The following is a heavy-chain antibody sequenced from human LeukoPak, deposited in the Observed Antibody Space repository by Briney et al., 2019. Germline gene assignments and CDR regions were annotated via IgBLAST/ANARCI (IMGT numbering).Heavy chain of an antibody. V-gene: IGHV1-18*01. CDR3: ARFEGYYDSSGYFFSSGFDY. J-gene: IGHJ4*02. CDR2: ISAYNGNT. Sequence: EASVKVSCKASGYTFTSYGISWVRQAPGQGLEWMGWISAYNGNTNYAQKLQGRVTMTTDTSTSTAYMELRSLRSDDTAVYYCARFEGYYDSSGYFFSSGFDYWGQGTLVTVSS. D-gene: IGHD3-22*01. CDR1: GYTFTSYG.